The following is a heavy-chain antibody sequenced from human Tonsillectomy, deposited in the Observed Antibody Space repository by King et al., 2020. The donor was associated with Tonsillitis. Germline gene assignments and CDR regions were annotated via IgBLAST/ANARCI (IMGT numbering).Heavy chain of an antibody. J-gene: IGHJ4*02. Sequence: VQLQESGPGLVKPSETLSLTCTVSGGPISSYYWSWIRQPPGKGLEWIGYIYYSGSTNYNPSLKSRVTISVDTSKNQFSLKLSSVTAADTAVYYCARAGVAAAGIDYWGQGTLVTVSS. CDR2: IYYSGST. D-gene: IGHD6-13*01. CDR1: GGPISSYY. CDR3: ARAGVAAAGIDY. V-gene: IGHV4-59*01.